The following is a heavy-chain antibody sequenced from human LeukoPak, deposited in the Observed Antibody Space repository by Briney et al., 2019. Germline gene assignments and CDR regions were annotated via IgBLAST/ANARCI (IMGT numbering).Heavy chain of an antibody. CDR2: INHSGST. J-gene: IGHJ4*02. D-gene: IGHD3-3*01. CDR1: GGSFSGYY. CDR3: ARGVNSVTILDY. Sequence: PSETLSLTCAVYGGSFSGYYWSWIRQPPGKGLEWIGEINHSGSTNYNPSLKSRLTISLDASKNQFSLKLSSVTAADTAVYYCARGVNSVTILDYWGQGTLVTVSS. V-gene: IGHV4-34*01.